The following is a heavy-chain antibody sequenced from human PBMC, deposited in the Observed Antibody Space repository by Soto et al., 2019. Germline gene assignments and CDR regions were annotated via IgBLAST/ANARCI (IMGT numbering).Heavy chain of an antibody. V-gene: IGHV1-8*01. CDR2: MNPNSGNT. Sequence: ASVKVSCEASGYTFTSYDINWVRQATGQGLEWMGWMNPNSGNTGYAQKFQGRVTMTRNTSISTAYMELSSLRSEDTAVYYCARINFSKQQLVVRDYYYYMDVWGKGTTVTVSS. J-gene: IGHJ6*03. D-gene: IGHD6-13*01. CDR1: GYTFTSYD. CDR3: ARINFSKQQLVVRDYYYYMDV.